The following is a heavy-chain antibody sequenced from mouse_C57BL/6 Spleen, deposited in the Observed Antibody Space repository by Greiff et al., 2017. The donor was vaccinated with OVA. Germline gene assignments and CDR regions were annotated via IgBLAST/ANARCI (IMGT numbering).Heavy chain of an antibody. CDR3: ARYYYEGAMDY. CDR1: GFTFSDYY. D-gene: IGHD1-1*01. V-gene: IGHV5-12*01. CDR2: ISNGGGST. Sequence: EVKLVESGGGLVQPGGSLKLSCAASGFTFSDYYMYWVRQTPEKRLEWVAYISNGGGSTYYPDTVKGRFTISRDNAKNTLYLQMSRLKSEDTAMYYCARYYYEGAMDYWGQGTSVTVSS. J-gene: IGHJ4*01.